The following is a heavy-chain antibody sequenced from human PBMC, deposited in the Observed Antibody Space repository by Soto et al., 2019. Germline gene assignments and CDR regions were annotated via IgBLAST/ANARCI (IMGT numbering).Heavy chain of an antibody. Sequence: PGGSLRLSCAASGFTFSSYGIHWVRQAPGKGLEWVAFISNAGSNKYYEDSVKGRFTISRDNSKNTLYLQMNSLRAEDTAVYYCAKDRLANPPYYYYYYGMDVWGQGTTVTV. J-gene: IGHJ6*02. V-gene: IGHV3-30*18. D-gene: IGHD6-25*01. CDR3: AKDRLANPPYYYYYYGMDV. CDR2: ISNAGSNK. CDR1: GFTFSSYG.